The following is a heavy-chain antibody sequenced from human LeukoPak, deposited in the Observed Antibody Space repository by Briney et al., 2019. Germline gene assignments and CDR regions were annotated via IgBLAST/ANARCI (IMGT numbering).Heavy chain of an antibody. CDR2: ISAYNGNT. D-gene: IGHD3-10*01. V-gene: IGHV1-18*04. J-gene: IGHJ5*02. Sequence: ASVKVSCKASGYTFTGYYMHWVRQAPGQGLEWMGWISAYNGNTNYAQKLQGRVTMTTDTSTSTAYMELRSLRSDDTAVYYCARDYYGSGSYYLPAQPWGQGTLVTVSS. CDR3: ARDYYGSGSYYLPAQP. CDR1: GYTFTGYY.